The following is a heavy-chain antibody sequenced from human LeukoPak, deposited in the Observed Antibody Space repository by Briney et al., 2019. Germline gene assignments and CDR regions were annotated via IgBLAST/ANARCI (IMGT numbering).Heavy chain of an antibody. CDR3: AKGEDTAMGYDAFDI. CDR1: GFTFSSYG. D-gene: IGHD5-18*01. J-gene: IGHJ3*02. CDR2: IRYDGSNK. V-gene: IGHV3-30*02. Sequence: PGGSLRLSCAASGFTFSSYGMHWVRQAPGKGLEWVAFIRYDGSNKYYADSVKGRFTISRDNSKNTLYLRMNSLRAEDTAVYYCAKGEDTAMGYDAFDIWGQGTMVTVSS.